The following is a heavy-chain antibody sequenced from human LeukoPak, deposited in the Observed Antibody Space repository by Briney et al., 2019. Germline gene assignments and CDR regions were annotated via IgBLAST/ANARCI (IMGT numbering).Heavy chain of an antibody. CDR1: GFTFSSYS. CDR3: AKGVLRGLSNH. Sequence: PGGSLRLSCAASGFTFSSYSMNWVRQAPGKGLEWVAGISGSGGSTYYADSVKGRFTLSRDNSKNTLSLQMNNLRVEDSALYYCAKGVLRGLSNHWGQGTLVTVSS. D-gene: IGHD3-10*01. V-gene: IGHV3-23*01. J-gene: IGHJ4*02. CDR2: ISGSGGST.